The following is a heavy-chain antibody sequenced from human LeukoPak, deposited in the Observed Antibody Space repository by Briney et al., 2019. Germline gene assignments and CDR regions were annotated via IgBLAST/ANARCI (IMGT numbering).Heavy chain of an antibody. Sequence: GGSLRLSCAASGFTFSSYAMSWVRQAPGKGLEWVSGISGNGGITYYADSVKGRFTISRDNSKNTLYLQMNSLRAEDTAVYYCANSYSGWYVDYFDYWGQGTLVTGSS. J-gene: IGHJ4*02. CDR1: GFTFSSYA. CDR3: ANSYSGWYVDYFDY. V-gene: IGHV3-23*01. CDR2: ISGNGGIT. D-gene: IGHD6-19*01.